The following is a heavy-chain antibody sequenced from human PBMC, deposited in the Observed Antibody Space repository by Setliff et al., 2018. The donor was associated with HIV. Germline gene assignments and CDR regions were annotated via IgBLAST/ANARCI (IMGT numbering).Heavy chain of an antibody. CDR3: ARDREYCSSTSCPIGGWYFDL. J-gene: IGHJ2*01. D-gene: IGHD2-2*01. V-gene: IGHV1-69*06. CDR2: IIPIFGTS. CDR1: GSTFSSYA. Sequence: ASVKVSCKASGSTFSSYAISWVRQAPGQGLEWMGRIIPIFGTSNYAQKFQGRVTITADKSTSTAYMELSSLKSEDTAVYYCARDREYCSSTSCPIGGWYFDLWGRGTLVTVSS.